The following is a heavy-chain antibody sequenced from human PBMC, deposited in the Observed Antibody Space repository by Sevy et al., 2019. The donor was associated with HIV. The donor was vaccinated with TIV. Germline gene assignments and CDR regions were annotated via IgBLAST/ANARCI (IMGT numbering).Heavy chain of an antibody. D-gene: IGHD5-18*01. J-gene: IGHJ4*02. V-gene: IGHV3-48*02. CDR1: GLTFSSDS. CDR2: ISSSSRTI. CDR3: ARDVDTPFVRSFDS. Sequence: GGSLRLSCVVSGLTFSSDSMNWVRQAPGKGLEWLAYISSSSRTIYYADSVEGRFTISRDNAKKSVFLQMNNLRDEDSATYYCARDVDTPFVRSFDSWGQGTLVTVSS.